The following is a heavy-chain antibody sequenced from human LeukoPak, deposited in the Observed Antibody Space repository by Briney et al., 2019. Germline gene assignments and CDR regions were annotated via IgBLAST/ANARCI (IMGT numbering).Heavy chain of an antibody. CDR3: ARRADDYDSSCYQH. V-gene: IGHV1-8*01. CDR1: GYTFTSSD. J-gene: IGHJ4*02. Sequence: GASVKVSCKASGYTFTSSDINWVRQATGQGLGWMGWMNPNSGNSGYAQKFQGGVTMTRDTSITTAYMELSSLRSDDTAVYYCARRADDYDSSCYQHWGRGTLVTVSS. D-gene: IGHD3-22*01. CDR2: MNPNSGNS.